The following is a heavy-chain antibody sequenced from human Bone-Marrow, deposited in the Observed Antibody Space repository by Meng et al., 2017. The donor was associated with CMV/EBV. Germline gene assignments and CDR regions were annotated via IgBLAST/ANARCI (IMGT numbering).Heavy chain of an antibody. J-gene: IGHJ4*02. Sequence: GASLKISCAASGFTFSSYAMHWVRQAPGKGLEWVAVISYDGSNKYYADSVKGRFTISRDNSKNTLYLQMNSLRAEDTAVYYCARDLESSTSYYFDYWGQGTLVTVSS. V-gene: IGHV3-30*04. CDR3: ARDLESSTSYYFDY. CDR1: GFTFSSYA. CDR2: ISYDGSNK. D-gene: IGHD2-2*01.